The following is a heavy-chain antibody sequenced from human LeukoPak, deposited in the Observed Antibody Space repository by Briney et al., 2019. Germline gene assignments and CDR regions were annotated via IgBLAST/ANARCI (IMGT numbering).Heavy chain of an antibody. V-gene: IGHV4-34*01. CDR3: ARARLHCSSTSCLGVDY. CDR1: GGSISSYY. D-gene: IGHD2-2*01. J-gene: IGHJ4*02. CDR2: INHSGST. Sequence: SETLSLTCTVSGGSISSYYWSWIRQPPGKGLEWIGEINHSGSTNYNPSLKSRVTISVDTSKNQFSLKLSSVTAADTAVYYCARARLHCSSTSCLGVDYWGQGTLVTVSS.